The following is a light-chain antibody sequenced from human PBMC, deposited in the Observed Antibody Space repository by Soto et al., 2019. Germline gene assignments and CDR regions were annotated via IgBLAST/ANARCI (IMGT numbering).Light chain of an antibody. CDR2: GAS. Sequence: EIVMTQSPATLSVSPGERATLSCRASQSVSSNLAWYQQKTGQAPRLFIYGASTRATGIPARFSGSGSGTEFTLTLSSLQSEDFAIYYCQQYDNWPGTFGQGTRLEIK. J-gene: IGKJ5*01. CDR1: QSVSSN. V-gene: IGKV3-15*01. CDR3: QQYDNWPGT.